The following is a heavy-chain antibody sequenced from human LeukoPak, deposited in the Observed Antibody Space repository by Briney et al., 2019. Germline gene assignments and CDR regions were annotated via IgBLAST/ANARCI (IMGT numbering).Heavy chain of an antibody. D-gene: IGHD6-13*01. CDR3: ARVIAAAGTQNRFDP. CDR2: ISAYNGNT. V-gene: IGHV1-18*01. Sequence: GASVKVSCKASGYTFTTYGISWVRQAPGQGPGWMGWISAYNGNTNYAQKLQGRVTMTTDTSTSTAYMELRRLRSDDTAVYYCARVIAAAGTQNRFDPWGQGTLVTVSS. J-gene: IGHJ5*02. CDR1: GYTFTTYG.